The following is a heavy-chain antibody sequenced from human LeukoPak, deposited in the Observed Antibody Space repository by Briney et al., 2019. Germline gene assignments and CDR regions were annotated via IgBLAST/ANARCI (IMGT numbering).Heavy chain of an antibody. CDR2: IYSGGST. V-gene: IGHV3-66*01. CDR1: GVTVGNNY. Sequence: GGSLRLSCAASGVTVGNNYMNWVRQAAGKRLEWVSLIYSGGSTHYADSVKGRFTISRDNSKNTLYLQMNSLRVDDTAVYYCARDPPAVAANTYGWGQGTLVTVSS. J-gene: IGHJ4*02. CDR3: ARDPPAVAANTYG. D-gene: IGHD6-6*01.